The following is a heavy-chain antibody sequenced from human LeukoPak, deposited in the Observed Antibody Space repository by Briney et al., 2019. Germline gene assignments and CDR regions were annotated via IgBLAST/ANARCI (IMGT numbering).Heavy chain of an antibody. CDR3: ARATGYLSYFDL. CDR2: ISSSGNIR. Sequence: PGGSLRLSCAASGFTFDDYGMSWVRQAPGKGLEWVSYISSSGNIRYYTDSVRGRFTISRDNAKNSLYLQMNSLRAEDTAVYYCARATGYLSYFDLWGRGTLVTVSS. V-gene: IGHV3-48*03. J-gene: IGHJ2*01. CDR1: GFTFDDYG. D-gene: IGHD3-9*01.